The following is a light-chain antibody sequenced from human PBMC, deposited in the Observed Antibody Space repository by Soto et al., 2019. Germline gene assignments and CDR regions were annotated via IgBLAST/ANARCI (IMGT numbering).Light chain of an antibody. V-gene: IGLV2-8*01. J-gene: IGLJ1*01. CDR2: EVS. Sequence: QSVLTQPPSASGSPGQSVTISCPGTSRDVGACNYVSWYQQLPGKAPKLIIYEVSKRPSGVPDRFSGSKSGNTASLTVSGLQAEDEADYYCTSYAGTYSFFYVFGTGTKVTVL. CDR3: TSYAGTYSFFYV. CDR1: SRDVGACNY.